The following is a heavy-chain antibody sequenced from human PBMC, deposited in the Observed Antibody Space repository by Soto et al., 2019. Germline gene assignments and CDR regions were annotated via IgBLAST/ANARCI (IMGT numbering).Heavy chain of an antibody. CDR2: IRSKAYGGTT. CDR3: TSSPVVVVAGTLNY. D-gene: IGHD2-15*01. V-gene: IGHV3-49*04. J-gene: IGHJ4*02. CDR1: GFTFGDYA. Sequence: EVQLVESGGGLVQPGRSLRLSCTASGFTFGDYAMSWVRQAPGKGLEWVGFIRSKAYGGTTEYAASVKGRFTISRDDSKRIAYLQMNSLKTEDTAVYYCTSSPVVVVAGTLNYWGQGTLVTVSS.